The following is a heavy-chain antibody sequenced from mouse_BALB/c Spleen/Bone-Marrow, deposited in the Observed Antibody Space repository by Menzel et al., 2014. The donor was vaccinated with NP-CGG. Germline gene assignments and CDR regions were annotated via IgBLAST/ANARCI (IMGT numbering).Heavy chain of an antibody. J-gene: IGHJ2*01. CDR2: INPSTGYT. Sequence: VKLMESGAELAKPGASVKMSCKASGYTFTDYWMHWVEQRPGQGLEWLGYINPSTGYTEYNQKFKDKATLTADKSSSTAYMQLNSLTSEDSAVYYCARVYDGYYLPLDYWGQGTTLTVSS. D-gene: IGHD2-3*01. V-gene: IGHV1-7*01. CDR3: ARVYDGYYLPLDY. CDR1: GYTFTDYW.